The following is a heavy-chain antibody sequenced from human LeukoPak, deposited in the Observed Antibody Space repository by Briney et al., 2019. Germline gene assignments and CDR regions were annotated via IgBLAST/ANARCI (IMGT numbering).Heavy chain of an antibody. CDR1: GYSFTSYW. J-gene: IGHJ4*02. V-gene: IGHV5-51*01. D-gene: IGHD6-13*01. CDR2: IYPVDSDT. CDR3: ARQSSSWYQAYDY. Sequence: GESLKISCKGSGYSFTSYWIGWVRQMPGKGLEWMGIIYPVDSDTRYSPSFQGQVTISAEKSISTAYLQWSSLKASDTAMYYCARQSSSWYQAYDYWGQGTLVTVSS.